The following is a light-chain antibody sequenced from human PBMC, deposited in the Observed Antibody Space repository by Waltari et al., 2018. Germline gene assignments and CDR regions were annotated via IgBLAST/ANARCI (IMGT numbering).Light chain of an antibody. CDR2: GVS. CDR3: QQYDNWPLT. J-gene: IGKJ4*01. Sequence: ETVMTQSPATLSVAPGERATLSCRASQGVGRELAWYQQKPGQAPRLLIDGVSTRATGVPARFSGSGSGAEFTLTISSLQSEDFEVYYCQQYDNWPLTFGGGTKVEIK. V-gene: IGKV3D-15*01. CDR1: QGVGRE.